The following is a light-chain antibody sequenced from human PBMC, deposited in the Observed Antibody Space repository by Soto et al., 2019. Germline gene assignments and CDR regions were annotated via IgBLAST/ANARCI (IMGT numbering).Light chain of an antibody. CDR3: QQYNSYSLIT. J-gene: IGKJ3*01. Sequence: DVQMTQSPSTLSASVGDRVTITCRASQSISSWLAWYQQKPGKAAKLLIYDASSLESGVPSRFSGSGSGTEFTLTISSLQPDDFATYYCQQYNSYSLITFGPGTKVDIK. CDR1: QSISSW. CDR2: DAS. V-gene: IGKV1-5*01.